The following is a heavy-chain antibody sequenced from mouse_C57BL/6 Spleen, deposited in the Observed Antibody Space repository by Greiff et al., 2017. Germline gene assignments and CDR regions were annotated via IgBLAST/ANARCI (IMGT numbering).Heavy chain of an antibody. Sequence: QVQLQQPGPELVRPGVSVKMSCKGSGYTFTDYGMHWVKQRHVKSLEWIGDISTYYGDAIYNQKFKDKATMTVDKSSSTAYMELTRLTSEDSAVYYCARSDYSNYCAYWGRGTIVTVSA. V-gene: IGHV1-67*01. CDR1: GYTFTDYG. CDR2: ISTYYGDA. J-gene: IGHJ3*01. CDR3: ARSDYSNYCAY. D-gene: IGHD2-5*01.